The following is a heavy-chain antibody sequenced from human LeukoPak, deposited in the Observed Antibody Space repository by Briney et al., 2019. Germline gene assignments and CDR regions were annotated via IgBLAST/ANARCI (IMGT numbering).Heavy chain of an antibody. CDR2: IYTSGST. D-gene: IGHD3-22*01. J-gene: IGHJ3*02. V-gene: IGHV4-4*07. CDR1: GGSISSYY. Sequence: SETLSLTCTVSGGSISSYYWSWLRQPAGKGLEWIGRIYTSGSTNYNPSLKSRVTMSVDTSKNQFSLKLSSVTAADTAVYYCARDAYYYDSSGYLIWGQGTMVTVSS. CDR3: ARDAYYYDSSGYLI.